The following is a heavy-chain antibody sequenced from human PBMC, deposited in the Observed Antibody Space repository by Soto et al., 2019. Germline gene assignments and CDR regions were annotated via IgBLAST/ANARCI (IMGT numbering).Heavy chain of an antibody. CDR3: ARVRLEGNYYDSSGSYYFDY. Sequence: SETLSLTCTVSGGSISSYYWSWIRQPPGKGLEWIGYIYYSGSTNYNPSLKSRVTISVDTSKNQFSLKLSSVTAADTAVYYCARVRLEGNYYDSSGSYYFDYWGQGTLVTVSS. D-gene: IGHD3-22*01. CDR2: IYYSGST. V-gene: IGHV4-59*01. J-gene: IGHJ4*02. CDR1: GGSISSYY.